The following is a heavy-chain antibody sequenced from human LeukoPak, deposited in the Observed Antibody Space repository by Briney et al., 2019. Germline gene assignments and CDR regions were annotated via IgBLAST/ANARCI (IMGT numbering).Heavy chain of an antibody. D-gene: IGHD6-6*01. Sequence: GGSLRLSCAASGFTFSSYAMHRVRQAPGKGLEWVAVISYDGSNKYYADSVKGRFTISRDNSKNTLYLQMNSLRAEGTAVYYCARDLVAARYAFDIWGQGTMVTVSS. J-gene: IGHJ3*02. CDR2: ISYDGSNK. V-gene: IGHV3-30-3*01. CDR3: ARDLVAARYAFDI. CDR1: GFTFSSYA.